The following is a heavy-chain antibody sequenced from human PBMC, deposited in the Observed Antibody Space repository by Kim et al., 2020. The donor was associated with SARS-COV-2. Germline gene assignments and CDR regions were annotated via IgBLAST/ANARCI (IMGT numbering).Heavy chain of an antibody. J-gene: IGHJ4*02. Sequence: NPSLKSRVTRSVDTSKNQFSLKLSSVTAADTAVYYCARGSWGVTPFFDYWGQGTLVTVSS. D-gene: IGHD3-16*01. CDR3: ARGSWGVTPFFDY. V-gene: IGHV4-34*01.